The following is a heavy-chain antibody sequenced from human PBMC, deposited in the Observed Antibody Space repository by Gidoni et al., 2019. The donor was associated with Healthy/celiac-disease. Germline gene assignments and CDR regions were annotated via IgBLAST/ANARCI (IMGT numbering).Heavy chain of an antibody. D-gene: IGHD3-3*01. CDR1: GYTFTSYA. Sequence: QVQLVQSGAEVRKPGASVKVSCKASGYTFTSYAMNWVRQAPGQRLEWMGWINAGNGNTKYSQKFQGRVTITRDTSASTAYMELSSLRSEDTAVYYCASSFNTYYDFWSGYSDGMDVWGQGTTVTVSS. V-gene: IGHV1-3*01. CDR3: ASSFNTYYDFWSGYSDGMDV. CDR2: INAGNGNT. J-gene: IGHJ6*02.